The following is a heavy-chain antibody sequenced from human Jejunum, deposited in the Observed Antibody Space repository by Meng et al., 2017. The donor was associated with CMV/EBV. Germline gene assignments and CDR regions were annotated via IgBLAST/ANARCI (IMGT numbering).Heavy chain of an antibody. D-gene: IGHD3-10*01. J-gene: IGHJ4*02. CDR1: GFAFSNFW. Sequence: GFAFSNFWMSWGRQAPGKGLERVADINHDGSEKYYVDSVKGRLTISRDNTKNSLHLQMNSLRAEDTAVYYCARRWFGELLSYYFDHWGQGTLVTVSS. CDR3: ARRWFGELLSYYFDH. V-gene: IGHV3-7*01. CDR2: INHDGSEK.